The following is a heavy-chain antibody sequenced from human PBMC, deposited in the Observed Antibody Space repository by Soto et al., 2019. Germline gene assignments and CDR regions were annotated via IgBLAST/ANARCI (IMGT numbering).Heavy chain of an antibody. J-gene: IGHJ4*02. CDR1: GGSFSVYY. V-gene: IGHV4-34*01. Sequence: SETLSLTCAVYGGSFSVYYWTWIRQPPGTVLDWIGEINHSGSTNYXXSLKSRVXXSVDTSKSQFXLKLTXVTAADTAVYYCARDKITGLLDYWAQGTLVTVSS. CDR3: ARDKITGLLDY. CDR2: INHSGST. D-gene: IGHD2-8*02.